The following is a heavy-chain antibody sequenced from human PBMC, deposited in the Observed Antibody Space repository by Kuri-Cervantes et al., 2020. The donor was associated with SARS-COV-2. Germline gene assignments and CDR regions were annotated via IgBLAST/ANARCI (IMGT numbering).Heavy chain of an antibody. Sequence: ESLRLSCTVSGGSISSFYWSWIRQPPGKGLEWIGSIYQKGRTFYNPSLKSRVALSVETSRNQFSLKLMSVTAADSAVYFCARSSWSQLWFPPSYYFDFWGQGTQVTVSS. D-gene: IGHD3-10*01. CDR3: ARSSWSQLWFPPSYYFDF. CDR2: IYQKGRT. V-gene: IGHV4-59*08. J-gene: IGHJ4*02. CDR1: GGSISSFY.